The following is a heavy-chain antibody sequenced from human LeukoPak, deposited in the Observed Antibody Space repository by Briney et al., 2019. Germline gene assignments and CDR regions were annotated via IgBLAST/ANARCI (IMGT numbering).Heavy chain of an antibody. Sequence: SVKVSCKASGGTFSSYAISWVRQAPGQGLEWMGGIIPIFGTANYAQKFQGRVTITADESTSTAYMELSSLRSEDTAVYYCARDPGDSSGYQPHYYYYYGMDVWGQGTTVTVSS. CDR3: ARDPGDSSGYQPHYYYYYGMDV. CDR2: IIPIFGTA. D-gene: IGHD3-22*01. V-gene: IGHV1-69*13. J-gene: IGHJ6*02. CDR1: GGTFSSYA.